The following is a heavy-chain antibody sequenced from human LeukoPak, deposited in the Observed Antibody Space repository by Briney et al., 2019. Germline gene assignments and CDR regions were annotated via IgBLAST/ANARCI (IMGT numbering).Heavy chain of an antibody. CDR2: IYHSGST. Sequence: KPSETLSLTCAVSGYSISSGYYWGWIRQPPGKGLEWIGSIYHSGSTYYNPSLKSRVTISVNTSKNQFSLKLSSVTAADTAVYYCARHRRPKGDYYFDYWGQGTLVTVSS. V-gene: IGHV4-38-2*01. D-gene: IGHD3-16*01. CDR1: GYSISSGYY. CDR3: ARHRRPKGDYYFDY. J-gene: IGHJ4*02.